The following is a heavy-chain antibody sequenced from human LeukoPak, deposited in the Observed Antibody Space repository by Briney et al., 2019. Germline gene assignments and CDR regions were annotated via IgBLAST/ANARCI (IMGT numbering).Heavy chain of an antibody. CDR2: ISGSGGNT. J-gene: IGHJ4*02. CDR3: AKGETEGGGLAHAY. Sequence: GGSLRLSCAASGFTFPNFAMSWVRQAPGEGLEWVSAISGSGGNTYYADAVKGRFTISRDNSKNTVYLQMNSLSAEDTAEYYCAKGETEGGGLAHAYWGQGTLVTVSS. V-gene: IGHV3-23*01. CDR1: GFTFPNFA. D-gene: IGHD2-15*01.